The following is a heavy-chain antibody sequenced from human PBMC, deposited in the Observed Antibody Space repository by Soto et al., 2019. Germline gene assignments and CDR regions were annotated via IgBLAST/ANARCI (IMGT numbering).Heavy chain of an antibody. CDR3: AKRGEGNGPPFAY. J-gene: IGHJ4*02. D-gene: IGHD2-8*01. Sequence: HPGGSLRLSCAASGFTFRSYTMSWVRRAPGKGLEWVSSIIGSGVSTYYADSVKGRFTVSRDNSKNTLYLQMNSLSAEGTALYYCAKRGEGNGPPFAYWGQGTLVTVSS. V-gene: IGHV3-23*01. CDR1: GFTFRSYT. CDR2: IIGSGVST.